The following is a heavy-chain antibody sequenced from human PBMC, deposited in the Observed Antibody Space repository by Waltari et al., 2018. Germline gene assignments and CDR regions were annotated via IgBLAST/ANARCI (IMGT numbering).Heavy chain of an antibody. V-gene: IGHV3-21*06. Sequence: EMQLVESGGGLVKPGGSLRLPCSASGFVVSSCTMNCVRQAPGKGLEWVSSISSNNNYIYYADSVKGRFTVSRDNTKNSLYLQMNSLRAEDTALYYCARDLDYGDYYGLDVWGQGTTVTVSS. CDR1: GFVVSSCT. CDR3: ARDLDYGDYYGLDV. J-gene: IGHJ6*01. CDR2: ISSNNNYI. D-gene: IGHD4-17*01.